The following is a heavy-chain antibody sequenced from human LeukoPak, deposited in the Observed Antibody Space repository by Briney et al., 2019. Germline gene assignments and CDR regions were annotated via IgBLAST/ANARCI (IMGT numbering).Heavy chain of an antibody. D-gene: IGHD6-19*01. J-gene: IGHJ4*02. V-gene: IGHV3-21*01. Sequence: KPGGSLRLSCAASGFTFNMYSKNWVRHAPGEGLEWVSSISSNSSYIYYAGSVKGRFTISRDNAKNSLYLQMNSLRAEDTAVYYCVRDCCGWSFDYWGQGTLVTVSS. CDR2: ISSNSSYI. CDR3: VRDCCGWSFDY. CDR1: GFTFNMYS.